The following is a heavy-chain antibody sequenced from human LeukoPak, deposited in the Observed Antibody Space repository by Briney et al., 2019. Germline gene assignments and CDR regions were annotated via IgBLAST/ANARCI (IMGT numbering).Heavy chain of an antibody. CDR3: GIDFPPLRTSSAWVL. J-gene: IGHJ4*01. CDR1: GFTFSDYD. CDR2: ISGGSSHT. D-gene: IGHD1-1*01. V-gene: IGHV3-21*06. Sequence: PGGSLRLSCSASGFTFSDYDMNWIGQVPGKGLEWISAISGGSSHTYYGDSVKGRFSISRDNAKNLLYLQMNGLGAEDTAVYYCGIDFPPLRTSSAWVLWGHGTLVTVSS.